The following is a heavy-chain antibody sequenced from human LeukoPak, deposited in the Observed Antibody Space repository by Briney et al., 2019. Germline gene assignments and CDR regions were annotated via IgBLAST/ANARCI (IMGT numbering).Heavy chain of an antibody. CDR2: IWYDGSNK. CDR3: AKGGRLNYYDSSGLDY. D-gene: IGHD3-22*01. CDR1: GFTFSSYG. Sequence: GGSLRLSCAASGFTFSSYGMHWVRQAPGKGLEWVAVIWYDGSNKYYADSVKGRFTISRDNSKNTLYLQMNSLRAEDTAVYYCAKGGRLNYYDSSGLDYWGRGTLVTVSS. V-gene: IGHV3-33*06. J-gene: IGHJ4*02.